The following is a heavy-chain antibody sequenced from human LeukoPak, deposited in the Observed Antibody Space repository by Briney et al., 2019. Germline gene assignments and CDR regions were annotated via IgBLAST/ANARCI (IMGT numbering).Heavy chain of an antibody. J-gene: IGHJ4*02. Sequence: SETLSLTCTVSGGSISSYYWSWIRQPPGKGLEWIGYIYYSGSTNYNPSLKSRVAISVDTSKNQFSLKLSSVTAADTAVYYCARDDRRTGRDYWGQGTLVTVSS. V-gene: IGHV4-59*01. CDR3: ARDDRRTGRDY. CDR1: GGSISSYY. D-gene: IGHD7-27*01. CDR2: IYYSGST.